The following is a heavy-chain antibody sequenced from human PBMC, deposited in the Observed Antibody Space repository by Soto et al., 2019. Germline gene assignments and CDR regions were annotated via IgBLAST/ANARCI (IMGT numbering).Heavy chain of an antibody. CDR1: GGSISSGSYY. J-gene: IGHJ5*02. Sequence: SETLSLTCTVSGGSISSGSYYWSWIRKSAGKGLEWIGRIYATGTTDYNPSLKSRVMMSVDTSKKQFSLKLRSVTAADTAVYYCVRDGTKTLRDWFDPWGQGISVTVSS. V-gene: IGHV4-61*02. D-gene: IGHD1-1*01. CDR3: VRDGTKTLRDWFDP. CDR2: IYATGTT.